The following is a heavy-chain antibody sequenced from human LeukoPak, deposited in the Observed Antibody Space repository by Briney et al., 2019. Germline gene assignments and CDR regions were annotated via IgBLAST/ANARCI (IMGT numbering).Heavy chain of an antibody. J-gene: IGHJ4*02. CDR1: GFTFGSYW. Sequence: GSLRLSCAASGFTFGSYWMSWVRQAPGRGLEWVANINEDGSETYYVDSMKGRFTISRDNAKNSLFLEMNSLRAEDTAVYYCARGRQMTYWGQGTLVTVSS. CDR3: ARGRQMTY. V-gene: IGHV3-7*04. CDR2: INEDGSET.